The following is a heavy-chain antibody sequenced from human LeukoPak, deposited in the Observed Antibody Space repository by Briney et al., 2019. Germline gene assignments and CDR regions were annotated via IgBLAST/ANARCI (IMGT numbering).Heavy chain of an antibody. Sequence: GGSLRLSCAASGFTFSSYAMHWVRQAPGKGLEWVAVISYDGSNKYYADSVKGRFSISRDNSNNTLFLQMNSLRAEDTAVYYCARDLQRGYSSSWHCSNAFDIWGEGTMVTVSS. V-gene: IGHV3-30*04. D-gene: IGHD6-13*01. CDR3: ARDLQRGYSSSWHCSNAFDI. J-gene: IGHJ3*02. CDR1: GFTFSSYA. CDR2: ISYDGSNK.